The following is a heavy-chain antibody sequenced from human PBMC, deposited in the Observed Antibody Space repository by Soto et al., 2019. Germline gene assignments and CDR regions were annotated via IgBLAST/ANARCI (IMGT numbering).Heavy chain of an antibody. CDR2: ISYDGSNK. CDR1: GFTFSSYG. D-gene: IGHD6-13*01. V-gene: IGHV3-30*03. J-gene: IGHJ6*03. Sequence: QVQLVESGGGVVQPGRSLRLSCAASGFTFSSYGMHWVRQAPGKGLEWVAVISYDGSNKYYADSVKGRFTISRDNSKNTLYLQMNSLRAEDTAVYYCAIDGSSSWYLYYYYMDVWGKGTTVTVSS. CDR3: AIDGSSSWYLYYYYMDV.